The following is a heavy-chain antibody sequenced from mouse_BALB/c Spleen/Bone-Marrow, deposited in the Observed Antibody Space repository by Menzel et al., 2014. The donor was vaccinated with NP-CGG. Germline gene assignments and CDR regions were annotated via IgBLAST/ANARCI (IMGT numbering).Heavy chain of an antibody. D-gene: IGHD2-3*01. Sequence: EVKLMESGAELVKPGASVKLSCTASGFNIKDTYMHWVKQRPEQGLEWIGRTDPANGNTKYDPKFQGKATITADTSSNTAYLQLSSLTSEDTAVYYCARRDDGYYTYWGQGTLVTVSA. CDR1: GFNIKDTY. J-gene: IGHJ3*01. CDR2: TDPANGNT. CDR3: ARRDDGYYTY. V-gene: IGHV14-3*02.